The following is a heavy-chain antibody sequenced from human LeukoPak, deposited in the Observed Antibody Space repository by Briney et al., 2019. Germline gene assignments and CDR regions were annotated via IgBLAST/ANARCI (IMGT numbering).Heavy chain of an antibody. CDR3: ARSGSVGLWFGEF. V-gene: IGHV1-69*05. CDR1: GGTFSSYA. Sequence: SVKVPCKASGGTFSSYAISWVRQAPGQGLEWMGGIIPIFGTANYAQKFQGRVTITTDESTSTAYMELSSLRSEDTAVYYCARSGSVGLWFGEFWGQGTLVTVSS. J-gene: IGHJ4*02. CDR2: IIPIFGTA. D-gene: IGHD3-10*01.